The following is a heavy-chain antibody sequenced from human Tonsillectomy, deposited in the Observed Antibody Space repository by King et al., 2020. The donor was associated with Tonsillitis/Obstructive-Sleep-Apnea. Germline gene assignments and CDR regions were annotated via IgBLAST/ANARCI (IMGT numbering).Heavy chain of an antibody. V-gene: IGHV3-9*01. CDR3: ARSISGFRGPFDY. J-gene: IGHJ4*02. CDR2: ISWNSGII. Sequence: DVQLVESGGGSVQPGRSLRLSCATSGLTFNDYAMHWVRQAPGKGLEWVSGISWNSGIIGYADSVKGRFTISRDNAKSSLYLHMNSLRAEDTALYYCARSISGFRGPFDYWGQGTLVTVSS. D-gene: IGHD3-10*01. CDR1: GLTFNDYA.